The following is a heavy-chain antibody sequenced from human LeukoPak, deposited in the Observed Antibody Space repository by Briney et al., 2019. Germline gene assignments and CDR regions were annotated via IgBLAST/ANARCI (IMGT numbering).Heavy chain of an antibody. CDR2: IFYSGTT. J-gene: IGHJ3*02. CDR1: GGSISSHF. V-gene: IGHV4-59*08. CDR3: ARQLSRSDAFDI. Sequence: SETLSLTCTVSGGSISSHFWSWIRQPPGKGLEWIGYIFYSGTTKYNPSLRSRVTISVDTSKNQFSLKLSSVTAADTAVYYCARQLSRSDAFDIWGQGTMVTVSS.